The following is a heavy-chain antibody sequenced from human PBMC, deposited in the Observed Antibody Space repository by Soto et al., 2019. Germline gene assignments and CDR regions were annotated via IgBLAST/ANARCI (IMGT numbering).Heavy chain of an antibody. CDR1: GFTFSSYG. CDR2: IWYDGSNK. CDR3: ARSYSGYDTVGY. Sequence: QVQLVESGGGVVQPGRSLRLSCAASGFTFSSYGMHWVRQAPGKGLEWVAIIWYDGSNKYYADSVKGRFTISRDNSKNTLYLQMNSLRAEDTAVYYCARSYSGYDTVGYWGQGTLVTVSS. V-gene: IGHV3-33*01. D-gene: IGHD5-12*01. J-gene: IGHJ4*02.